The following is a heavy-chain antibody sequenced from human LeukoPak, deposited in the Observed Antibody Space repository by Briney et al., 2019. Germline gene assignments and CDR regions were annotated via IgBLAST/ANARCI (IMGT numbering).Heavy chain of an antibody. V-gene: IGHV3-23*01. CDR3: AKDSGELLGWYYFDY. J-gene: IGHJ4*02. Sequence: GGSLRLSCTGSGFTLGDYGMSWVRQAPGKGLEWVSAISGSGGSTYYADSVKGRFTISRDNSKNTLYLQMNSLRAEDTAVYYCAKDSGELLGWYYFDYWGQGTLVTVSS. CDR1: GFTLGDYG. CDR2: ISGSGGST. D-gene: IGHD1-26*01.